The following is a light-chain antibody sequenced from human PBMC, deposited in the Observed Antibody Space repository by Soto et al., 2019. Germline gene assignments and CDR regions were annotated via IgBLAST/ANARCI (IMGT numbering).Light chain of an antibody. J-gene: IGKJ4*01. V-gene: IGKV3-20*01. Sequence: EIELTQSPGTLSVSPGERATLSCRASQSVSSSSDLAWYQQRPGQAPRLLIYGASSRATGIPDRFSGSGSGTYFTLTSSRLEPEYVAVYYCQQYGSSLTFGGGTKVEIK. CDR3: QQYGSSLT. CDR2: GAS. CDR1: QSVSSSSD.